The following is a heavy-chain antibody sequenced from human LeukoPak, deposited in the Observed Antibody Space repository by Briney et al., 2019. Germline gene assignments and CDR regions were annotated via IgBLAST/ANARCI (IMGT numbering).Heavy chain of an antibody. V-gene: IGHV3-23*01. CDR1: GFTFSSYA. D-gene: IGHD5-18*01. J-gene: IGHJ4*02. Sequence: GGSLRLSXAASGFTFSSYAMSWVRQPPGKGLEWVSAISGSGGSTYYADSVKGRFTISRDNSKNTLYLQMNSLRAEDTAVYYCAKGLHSYGLRWYFDYWGQGTLVTVSS. CDR2: ISGSGGST. CDR3: AKGLHSYGLRWYFDY.